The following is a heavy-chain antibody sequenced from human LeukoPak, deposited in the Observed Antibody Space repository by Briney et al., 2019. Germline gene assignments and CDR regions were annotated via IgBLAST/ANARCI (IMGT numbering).Heavy chain of an antibody. CDR1: GGSVSSGSYY. Sequence: SETLSLTCTVSGGSVSSGSYYWSWIRQPPGKGLEWIGYIYYSGSTNYNPSLKSRVTISVDTSKNQFSLKLSSVTAADTAVYYCARGSYGDYVLDDAFDIWGQGTMVTVSS. V-gene: IGHV4-61*01. CDR3: ARGSYGDYVLDDAFDI. D-gene: IGHD4-17*01. J-gene: IGHJ3*02. CDR2: IYYSGST.